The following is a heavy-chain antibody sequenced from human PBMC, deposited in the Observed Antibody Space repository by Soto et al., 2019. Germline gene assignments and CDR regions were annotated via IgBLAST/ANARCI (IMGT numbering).Heavy chain of an antibody. CDR1: GGSISSGGYY. D-gene: IGHD3-10*01. Sequence: SETLSLTCTVSGGSISSGGYYWSWIRQHPGKGLEWIGYIYYSGSTYYNPSLKSRVTMSVDTSKNQFSLKLSSVTAADTAVYYCARRYGGGFDYWGPGTLVTVSS. CDR2: IYYSGST. V-gene: IGHV4-31*03. J-gene: IGHJ4*02. CDR3: ARRYGGGFDY.